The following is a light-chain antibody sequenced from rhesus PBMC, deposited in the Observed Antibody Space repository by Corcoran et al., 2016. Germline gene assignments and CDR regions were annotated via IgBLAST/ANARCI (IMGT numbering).Light chain of an antibody. CDR2: KAS. CDR1: QDMSSY. Sequence: DIQMTQSPSSLSASVGDRVTITCRASQDMSSYLDWYQQKPGKAPERLFYKASSLESGVPTRISGSGSGTDFTLTISSLQPEDFATYYCLQYNSDPLTFGPGTKLDIK. V-gene: IGKV1-43*02. CDR3: LQYNSDPLT. J-gene: IGKJ3*01.